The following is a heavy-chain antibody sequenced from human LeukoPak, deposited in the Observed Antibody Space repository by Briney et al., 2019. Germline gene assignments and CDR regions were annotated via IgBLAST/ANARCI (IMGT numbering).Heavy chain of an antibody. CDR2: IGSSSGYI. J-gene: IGHJ3*02. V-gene: IGHV3-21*01. D-gene: IGHD3-16*01. CDR1: GFAFTGDN. CDR3: ARDRAIEIRDYDI. Sequence: VGSLRLSCAASGFAFTGDNMNWVRQAPGQGLEWVSFIGSSSGYIKYADSVKGRFTISRDNAKNSLYLQMNSLRAKDTAMYFCARDRAIEIRDYDIWGQGTMVTVSS.